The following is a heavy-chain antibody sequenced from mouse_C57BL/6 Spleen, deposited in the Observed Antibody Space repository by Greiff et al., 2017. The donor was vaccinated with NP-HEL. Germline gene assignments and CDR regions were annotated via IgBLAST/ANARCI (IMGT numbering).Heavy chain of an antibody. CDR1: GYTFTDYY. V-gene: IGHV1-26*01. J-gene: IGHJ2*01. CDR3: ATYYCGSSFDY. D-gene: IGHD1-1*01. Sequence: EVQLQQSGPELVKPGASVKISCKASGYTFTDYYMNWVKQSHGKSLEWIGDINPNNGGTSYNQKFKGKATLTVDKSSSTAYMELRSLTSEDSAVYYCATYYCGSSFDYWGQGTTLTVSS. CDR2: INPNNGGT.